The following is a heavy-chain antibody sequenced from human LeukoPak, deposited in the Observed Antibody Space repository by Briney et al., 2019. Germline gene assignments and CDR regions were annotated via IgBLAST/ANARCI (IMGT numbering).Heavy chain of an antibody. D-gene: IGHD6-13*01. CDR1: GFTFSSYG. CDR3: AKDRSSSPHYYYGMDV. V-gene: IGHV3-30*18. Sequence: GGSLRLSCAASGFTFSSYGMHWVRQAPGKGLEWVAVISYDGSNKYYADSVKGRFTISRDNSKNTLYLQMNSLRAEDTAVHYCAKDRSSSPHYYYGMDVWGQGTTVTVSS. CDR2: ISYDGSNK. J-gene: IGHJ6*02.